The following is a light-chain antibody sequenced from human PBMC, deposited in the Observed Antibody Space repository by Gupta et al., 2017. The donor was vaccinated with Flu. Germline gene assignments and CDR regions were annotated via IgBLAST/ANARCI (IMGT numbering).Light chain of an antibody. CDR1: SSDVGNSDY. CDR3: SSYTSTTTLYV. CDR2: DVS. V-gene: IGLV2-14*01. J-gene: IGLJ1*01. Sequence: SALTQPASVSGSPGQSITISCTGTSSDVGNSDYVSLYQQDAGKAPKLLIYDVSNRPSGVASRFAGCKSGNTASLTIAGLQAEDETDYYCSSYTSTTTLYVFGTGTKVTVL.